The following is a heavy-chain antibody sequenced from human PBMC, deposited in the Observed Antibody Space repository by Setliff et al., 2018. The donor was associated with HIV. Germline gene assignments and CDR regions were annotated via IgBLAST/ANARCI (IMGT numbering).Heavy chain of an antibody. CDR3: ARASTIIVVVIKGFDI. J-gene: IGHJ3*02. CDR1: GGSISSGSFY. D-gene: IGHD3-22*01. V-gene: IGHV4-61*09. CDR2: IYTSGST. Sequence: SETLSLTCTVSGGSISSGSFYWSWIRQPAGKGLEWIGHIYTSGSTDYNPSLKSRVSISVDTSKNQFSLKLSSVTAADTAVYYCARASTIIVVVIKGFDIWGQGTMVTVSS.